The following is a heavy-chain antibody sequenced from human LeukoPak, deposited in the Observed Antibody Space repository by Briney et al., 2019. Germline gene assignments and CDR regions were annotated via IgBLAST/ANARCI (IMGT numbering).Heavy chain of an antibody. CDR3: ARAQGYGGNSHALDI. CDR1: GFTFSSYG. Sequence: PGGSLRLSCAASGFTFSSYGMHWVRQAPGKGLEWVAFIRYDGSNKYYADSVKGRFTISRDNVKNSVYLQMNSLRVEDTAVYYCARAQGYGGNSHALDIWGQGTMVTVSS. D-gene: IGHD4-23*01. CDR2: IRYDGSNK. J-gene: IGHJ3*02. V-gene: IGHV3-30*02.